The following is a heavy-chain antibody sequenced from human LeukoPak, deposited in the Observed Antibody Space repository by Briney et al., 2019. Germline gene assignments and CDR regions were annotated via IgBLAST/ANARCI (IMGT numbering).Heavy chain of an antibody. V-gene: IGHV3-74*01. D-gene: IGHD2-8*01. CDR1: GFTFSSYW. CDR3: AASMADYYYYYMDV. CDR2: INTDGSST. Sequence: GGSLRLSCAASGFTFSSYWMHWVRHAPGKGLVWVSRINTDGSSTSYADSVKGRFTISRDNAKNTLYLQMNSLRAEDTAVYYCAASMADYYYYYMDVWGKGTTVTVSS. J-gene: IGHJ6*03.